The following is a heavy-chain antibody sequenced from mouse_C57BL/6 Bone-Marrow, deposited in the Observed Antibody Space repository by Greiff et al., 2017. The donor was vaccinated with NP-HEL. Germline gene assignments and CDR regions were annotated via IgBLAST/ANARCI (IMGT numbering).Heavy chain of an antibody. Sequence: EVKVVESGGGLVKPGGSLKLSCAASGFTFSDYGMHWVRQAPEKGLEWVAYISSGSSTIYYVDTVKGPFTISRDNAKNTLFLQMTSLRSEDTAMYYCAREGAMDYWGQGTSVTVSS. J-gene: IGHJ4*01. CDR2: ISSGSSTI. V-gene: IGHV5-17*01. CDR1: GFTFSDYG. CDR3: AREGAMDY.